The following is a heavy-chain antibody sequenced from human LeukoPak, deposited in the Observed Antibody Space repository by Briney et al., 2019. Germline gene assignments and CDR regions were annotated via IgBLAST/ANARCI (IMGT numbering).Heavy chain of an antibody. CDR2: INHSGST. Sequence: SETLSLTCAVYGGSFSGYYWSWIRQPPGKGLEWIGEINHSGSTNYNPSLKSRVTISVDTSKNQFSLKLSSVTAADTAVYYCAIDSSSSLRIDYYMDVWGKGTTVTVSS. D-gene: IGHD6-6*01. CDR3: AIDSSSSLRIDYYMDV. J-gene: IGHJ6*03. CDR1: GGSFSGYY. V-gene: IGHV4-34*01.